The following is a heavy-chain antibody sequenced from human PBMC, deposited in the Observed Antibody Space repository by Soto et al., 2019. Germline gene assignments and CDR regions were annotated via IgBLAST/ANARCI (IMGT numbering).Heavy chain of an antibody. V-gene: IGHV1-18*01. CDR2: ISAYNGNT. CDR1: GYTFTSYG. J-gene: IGHJ6*03. D-gene: IGHD1-7*01. Sequence: ASVKVSCKASGYTFTSYGISWVRQAPGQGLEWMGWISAYNGNTNYAQKLQGRVTMTTDTSTSTAYMELRSLRSDDTAVYYCARGPELELTRYHYYYMDVWGKGTTVTVSS. CDR3: ARGPELELTRYHYYYMDV.